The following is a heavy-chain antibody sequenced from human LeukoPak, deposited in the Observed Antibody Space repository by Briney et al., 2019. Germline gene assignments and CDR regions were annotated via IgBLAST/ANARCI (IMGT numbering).Heavy chain of an antibody. D-gene: IGHD3-10*01. V-gene: IGHV4-59*01. Sequence: SETLSLTCTVSGGSINDASWNWIRQPPGQGLEWIGYIYHSGGTNYNPSLMSRVSISLDTSKNQFSLKLSSVTAADTAVYYCARVGTYYRSLDSWGQGTLVAVSS. CDR3: ARVGTYYRSLDS. CDR2: IYHSGGT. J-gene: IGHJ4*02. CDR1: GGSINDAS.